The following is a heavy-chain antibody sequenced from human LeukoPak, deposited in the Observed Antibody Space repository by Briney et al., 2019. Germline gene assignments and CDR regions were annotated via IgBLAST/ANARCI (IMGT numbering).Heavy chain of an antibody. Sequence: GGSLRLSCAASGFTVSSNYMSWVRQAPGKGLEWVSVIYSGGSTYYADSVKGRFTISRGNSKNTLYLQMNNLRAEDTAVYYCASNPRYSSSSFDYWGQGTLVTVSS. D-gene: IGHD6-13*01. CDR3: ASNPRYSSSSFDY. CDR2: IYSGGST. V-gene: IGHV3-53*01. J-gene: IGHJ4*02. CDR1: GFTVSSNY.